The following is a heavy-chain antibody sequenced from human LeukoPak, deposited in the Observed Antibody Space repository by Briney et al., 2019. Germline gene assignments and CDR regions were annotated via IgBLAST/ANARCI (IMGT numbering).Heavy chain of an antibody. D-gene: IGHD3-16*01. CDR3: ARGRTSAPGEWGWFDY. J-gene: IGHJ4*02. V-gene: IGHV3-33*01. CDR2: ICYDGSNK. Sequence: GGSLRLSCVASGFTFRSYGMHWVRQAPGKGLEWVAVICYDGSNKYYTDSVKGRITISRDNSKNTLYLQMNSLRAEDTAVYYCARGRTSAPGEWGWFDYWGQGTLVTVSS. CDR1: GFTFRSYG.